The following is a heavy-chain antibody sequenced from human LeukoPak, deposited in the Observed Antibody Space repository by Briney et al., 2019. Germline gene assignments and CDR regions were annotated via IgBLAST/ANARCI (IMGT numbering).Heavy chain of an antibody. D-gene: IGHD3-10*01. CDR1: GFTVSSNY. J-gene: IGHJ6*02. Sequence: GGSLRLSCVASGFTVSSNYMSWVRQAPGKGLEWVSVIYSAGSTYYADSVKGRFTISRDNSKNSLFLQMHSLRADDTAVYYCARIPSYGSGSYSPWYYYYGMDVWGQGTTVTVSS. V-gene: IGHV3-53*01. CDR2: IYSAGST. CDR3: ARIPSYGSGSYSPWYYYYGMDV.